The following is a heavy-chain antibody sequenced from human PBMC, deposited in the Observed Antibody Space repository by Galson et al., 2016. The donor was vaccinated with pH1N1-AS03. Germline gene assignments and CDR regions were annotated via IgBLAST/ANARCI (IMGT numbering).Heavy chain of an antibody. Sequence: RQAPGEGLEWISYISSSGKTIHYADSVKGRFIISRDNVKNSLLLQMNRLRAEDTAVYYCARERQWVSGDSGPRYGMDVWGQGTTVTVSS. D-gene: IGHD3-10*02. J-gene: IGHJ6*02. V-gene: IGHV3-11*01. CDR2: ISSSGKTI. CDR3: ARERQWVSGDSGPRYGMDV.